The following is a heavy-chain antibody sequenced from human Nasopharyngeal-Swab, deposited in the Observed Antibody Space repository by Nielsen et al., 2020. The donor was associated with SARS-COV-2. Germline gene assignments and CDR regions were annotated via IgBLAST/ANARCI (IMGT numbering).Heavy chain of an antibody. CDR3: ARDRRITIFGVVIKPGDAFDI. J-gene: IGHJ3*02. CDR2: INPSGGGT. CDR1: GYTFTSYY. D-gene: IGHD3-3*01. Sequence: ASVKVSCKASGYTFTSYYMHWVRQAPGQGLEWMGIINPSGGGTSYAQKFQGRVTMTRDTSTSTVYMELSSLRSEDTAVYYCARDRRITIFGVVIKPGDAFDIWGQGTMVPSPQ. V-gene: IGHV1-46*01.